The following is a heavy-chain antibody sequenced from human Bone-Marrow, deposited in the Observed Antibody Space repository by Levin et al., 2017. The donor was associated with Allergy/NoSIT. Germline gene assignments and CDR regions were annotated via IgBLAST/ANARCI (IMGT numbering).Heavy chain of an antibody. Sequence: PGGSLRLSCAASGFTFSSYAMHWVRQAPGKGLEWVAVISYDGSNKYYADSVKGRFTISRDNSKNTLYLQMNSLRAEDTAVYYCARVRKYYDFWSGYFDYWGQGTLVTVSS. CDR2: ISYDGSNK. CDR3: ARVRKYYDFWSGYFDY. D-gene: IGHD3-3*01. J-gene: IGHJ4*02. CDR1: GFTFSSYA. V-gene: IGHV3-30-3*01.